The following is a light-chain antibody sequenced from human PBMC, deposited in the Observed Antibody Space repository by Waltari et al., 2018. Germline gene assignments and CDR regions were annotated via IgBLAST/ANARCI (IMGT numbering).Light chain of an antibody. V-gene: IGKV3-20*01. CDR1: QDIRRT. J-gene: IGKJ1*01. CDR2: GAS. CDR3: QHYLRLPVT. Sequence: EIVLTQSPGTLSLSTGERDTLSCRASQDIRRTLAWYQQKPGQPPRLLIYGASNRATGIPDRFSGTGSETDFSLTISRLEPEDFAVYFCQHYLRLPVTYGQGTKVEIK.